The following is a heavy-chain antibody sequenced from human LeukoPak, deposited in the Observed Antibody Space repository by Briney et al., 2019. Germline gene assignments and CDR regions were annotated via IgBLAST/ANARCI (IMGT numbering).Heavy chain of an antibody. CDR2: ISGSGSNT. V-gene: IGHV3-23*01. D-gene: IGHD3-10*02. CDR3: SKDVRGYNRPFDY. Sequence: GGSLRLSCAASGFSFSTCAMNWVRQAPGKGLEWVSAISGSGSNTYYADSVKGRFTISRDNSKNTLYLQMNSLGAEDTALYYCSKDVRGYNRPFDYWGQGTLVTVSS. CDR1: GFSFSTCA. J-gene: IGHJ4*02.